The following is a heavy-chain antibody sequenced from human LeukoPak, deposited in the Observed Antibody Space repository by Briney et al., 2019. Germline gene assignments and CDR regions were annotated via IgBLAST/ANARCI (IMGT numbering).Heavy chain of an antibody. V-gene: IGHV1-46*01. CDR1: GYTFTSYY. CDR2: INPSGGST. J-gene: IGHJ4*02. D-gene: IGHD1-26*01. CDR3: ARVLAVGADGLDY. Sequence: ASVKVSCKASGYTFTSYYMHWVRQAPGQGLEWMGIINPSGGSTSYAQKFQGRVTMTRDMSTGTVYMELSSLRSEDTAVYYCARVLAVGADGLDYWGQGTLVTVSS.